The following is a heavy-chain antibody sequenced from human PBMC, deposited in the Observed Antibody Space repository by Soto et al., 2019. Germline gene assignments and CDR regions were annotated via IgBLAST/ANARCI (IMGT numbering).Heavy chain of an antibody. D-gene: IGHD3-22*01. Sequence: GGSLRLSCAASGFTFSSYAMHWVRQPPGKGLEWVTAISDDGTKKYYADSMKGRFTISRDNSRNTLNLQMNSLRAEDTAVYYCARREGTLMIVLASTIPAMDVWGLGTTVTV. CDR1: GFTFSSYA. V-gene: IGHV3-30-3*01. J-gene: IGHJ6*02. CDR3: ARREGTLMIVLASTIPAMDV. CDR2: ISDDGTKK.